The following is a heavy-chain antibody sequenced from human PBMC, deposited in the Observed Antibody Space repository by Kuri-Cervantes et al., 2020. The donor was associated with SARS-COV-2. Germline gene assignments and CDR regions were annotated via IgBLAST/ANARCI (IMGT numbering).Heavy chain of an antibody. V-gene: IGHV5-51*01. CDR1: GYSFTSYW. J-gene: IGHJ6*02. D-gene: IGHD2-15*01. CDR3: ARLPCGTIFGSGGSCYSSTNYYYYGMDV. Sequence: KVSCKGSGYSFTSYWIGWVRQMPGKGLEWMGIIYPGDFDTRYSPSFQGQVTISADKSISTAYLQWSSLKASDTAMYYCARLPCGTIFGSGGSCYSSTNYYYYGMDVWGQGTTVTVSS. CDR2: IYPGDFDT.